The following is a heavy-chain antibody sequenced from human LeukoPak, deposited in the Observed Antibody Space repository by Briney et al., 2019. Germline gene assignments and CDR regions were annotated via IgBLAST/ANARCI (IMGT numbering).Heavy chain of an antibody. CDR1: GYTFTSYD. D-gene: IGHD3-10*01. CDR2: IIPIFGTA. Sequence: SVKVSCKASGYTFTSYDINWVRQAPGQGLEWMGGIIPIFGTANYAQKFQGRVTITADESTSTAYMELSSLRSEDTAVYYCAARITMVRGVRRRFDYWGQGTLVTVSS. CDR3: AARITMVRGVRRRFDY. J-gene: IGHJ4*02. V-gene: IGHV1-69*13.